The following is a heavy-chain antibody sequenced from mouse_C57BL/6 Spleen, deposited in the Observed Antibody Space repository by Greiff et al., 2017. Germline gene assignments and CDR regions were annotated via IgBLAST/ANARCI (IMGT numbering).Heavy chain of an antibody. J-gene: IGHJ2*01. D-gene: IGHD2-5*01. CDR3: ARKGDSNYVDY. Sequence: VQLQQPGAELVRPGTSVKLSCKASGYTFTSYWMHWVKQRPGQGLEWIGVIDPSDSYTNYNQKFKGKATLTVDTSSSTAYMQLSSLTSEDSAVYYCARKGDSNYVDYWGQGTTLTVSS. V-gene: IGHV1-59*01. CDR2: IDPSDSYT. CDR1: GYTFTSYW.